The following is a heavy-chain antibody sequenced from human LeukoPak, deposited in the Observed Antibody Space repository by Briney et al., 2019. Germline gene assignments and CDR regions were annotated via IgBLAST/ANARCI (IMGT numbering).Heavy chain of an antibody. V-gene: IGHV6-1*01. CDR1: GDSVSSNSAA. CDR2: TYYRSKWYN. D-gene: IGHD2-2*01. Sequence: SQTLSLTCAISGDSVSSNSAAWNWIRQSPSRGLEWLGRTYYRSKWYNDYAVSVKSRITINPDTSKNRFSLQLNSVTPEDTAVYYCARGYCSSTSCRPYYMDVWGKGTTVTISS. CDR3: ARGYCSSTSCRPYYMDV. J-gene: IGHJ6*03.